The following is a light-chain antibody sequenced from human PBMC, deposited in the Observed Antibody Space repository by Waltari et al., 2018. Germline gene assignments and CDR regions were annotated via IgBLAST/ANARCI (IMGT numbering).Light chain of an antibody. CDR3: HSTHSNYWV. CDR2: KDT. Sequence: SYELTQPPSVSVSPGQTAKLTCCGDELPKQYAYWYQQRPGQAPGLVIYKDTERPSGIPERISGSSSGTTVTLTISGVQAEDEADYYCHSTHSNYWVFGGGTKLTVL. J-gene: IGLJ3*02. CDR1: ELPKQY. V-gene: IGLV3-25*03.